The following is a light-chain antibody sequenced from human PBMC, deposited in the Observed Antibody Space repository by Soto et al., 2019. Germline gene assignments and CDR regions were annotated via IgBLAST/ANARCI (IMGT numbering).Light chain of an antibody. CDR2: GAS. Sequence: EIVMTQSTATLSVSPGERATLSCRASQSVSSNLAWYQQKPGQAPRLLIYGASTRATGIPARFSGSGSGTEFTLTISSLQSEDFVVYYCQQYNNWPPWTFGQGTKVEIK. CDR1: QSVSSN. J-gene: IGKJ1*01. CDR3: QQYNNWPPWT. V-gene: IGKV3D-15*01.